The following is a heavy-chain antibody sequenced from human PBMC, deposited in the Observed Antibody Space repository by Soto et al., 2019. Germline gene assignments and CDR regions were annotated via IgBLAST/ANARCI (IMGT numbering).Heavy chain of an antibody. V-gene: IGHV1-69*13. Sequence: SVKVSCKASGGTFSSYAISWVRQAPGQGLEWMGGIIPIFGTANYAQKFQGRVTITADESTSTAYMELSSLRSEDTAVYYCARGDYYDSSGYPRAFDIWGQGTMVTVSS. J-gene: IGHJ3*02. CDR2: IIPIFGTA. CDR3: ARGDYYDSSGYPRAFDI. D-gene: IGHD3-22*01. CDR1: GGTFSSYA.